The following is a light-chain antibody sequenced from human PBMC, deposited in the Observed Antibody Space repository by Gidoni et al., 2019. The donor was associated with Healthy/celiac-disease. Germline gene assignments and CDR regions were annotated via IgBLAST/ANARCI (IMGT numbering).Light chain of an antibody. CDR1: QGIRND. CDR2: AAS. Sequence: AIQMTKSPSSLSASVGDRVTITCRASQGIRNDLGSYQQKPGKAPKLLIYAASSLQSGVPSRFSGSGSGTDFTLTISSLQPEDFATYYCLQDYNYPYTFGQGTKLEIK. V-gene: IGKV1-6*01. CDR3: LQDYNYPYT. J-gene: IGKJ2*01.